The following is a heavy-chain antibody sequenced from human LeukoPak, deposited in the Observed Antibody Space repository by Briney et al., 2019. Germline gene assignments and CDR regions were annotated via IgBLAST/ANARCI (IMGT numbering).Heavy chain of an antibody. D-gene: IGHD5-18*01. CDR2: ISSGGGTI. J-gene: IGHJ4*02. CDR1: GFTFSDYH. Sequence: GGSLRLSCAASGFTFSDYHMSWIRQAPGKGLEWVSYISSGGGTISYADSVKGRFTVSRDNAKNSLYLQMNSLRAEDTAVYYCARDLGYSHGSDYWGQGTLVTVSS. V-gene: IGHV3-11*01. CDR3: ARDLGYSHGSDY.